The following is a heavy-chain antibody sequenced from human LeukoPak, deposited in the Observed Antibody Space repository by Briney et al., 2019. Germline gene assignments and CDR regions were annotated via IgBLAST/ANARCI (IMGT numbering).Heavy chain of an antibody. Sequence: GGSLSLSCAASGFTFSSYGMHWVRQAPGRGLAWVAVISYDGSNKYYADSVKGRFTISRDNSKNTLYLQMNSLRAEDTAVYYCAKDPERYFDWLSDTRDYGMDVWGKGTTVTVSS. CDR2: ISYDGSNK. CDR1: GFTFSSYG. D-gene: IGHD3-9*01. V-gene: IGHV3-30*18. CDR3: AKDPERYFDWLSDTRDYGMDV. J-gene: IGHJ6*04.